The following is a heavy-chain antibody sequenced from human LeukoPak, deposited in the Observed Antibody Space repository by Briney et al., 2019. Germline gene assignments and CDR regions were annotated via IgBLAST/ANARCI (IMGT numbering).Heavy chain of an antibody. D-gene: IGHD5-24*01. V-gene: IGHV1-69*01. CDR2: IIPIFGTA. Sequence: GSSVKVSCKVSGGTFSSYAISWVRQAPGQGLEWMGGIIPIFGTANYAQKFQGRVTITADESTSTAYMELSSLRSEDTAVYYCARAAGCRDGYNCAFDIWGQGTMVTVSS. J-gene: IGHJ3*02. CDR3: ARAAGCRDGYNCAFDI. CDR1: GGTFSSYA.